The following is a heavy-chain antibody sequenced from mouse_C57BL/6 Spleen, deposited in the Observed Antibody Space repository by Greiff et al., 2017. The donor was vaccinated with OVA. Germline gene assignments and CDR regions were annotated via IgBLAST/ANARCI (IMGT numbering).Heavy chain of an antibody. CDR1: GFSFNTYA. CDR3: VRRAYGGWYFDV. CDR2: IRSKSNNYAT. V-gene: IGHV10-1*01. D-gene: IGHD1-1*01. Sequence: DVKLVESGGGLVQPKGSLKLSCAASGFSFNTYAMNWVRQAPGKGLEWVARIRSKSNNYATYYADSVKDRFTISRDDSESMLYLQMNNLKTEDTAMYYCVRRAYGGWYFDVWGTGTTVTVSS. J-gene: IGHJ1*03.